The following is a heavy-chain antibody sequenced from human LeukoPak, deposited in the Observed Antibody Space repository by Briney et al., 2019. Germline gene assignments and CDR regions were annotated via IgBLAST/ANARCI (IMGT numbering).Heavy chain of an antibody. J-gene: IGHJ2*01. V-gene: IGHV4-59*08. CDR1: GGSISSYY. D-gene: IGHD5-18*01. CDR2: IYYSGST. Sequence: SETLSLTCTVSGGSISSYYWSWIRQPPGKGLEWIGYIYYSGSTNYNPSLKSRVTISVDTSKNQFSLKLSSVTAADTAVYYCARRVTAMVYWHFDLWGRGTLVTVSS. CDR3: ARRVTAMVYWHFDL.